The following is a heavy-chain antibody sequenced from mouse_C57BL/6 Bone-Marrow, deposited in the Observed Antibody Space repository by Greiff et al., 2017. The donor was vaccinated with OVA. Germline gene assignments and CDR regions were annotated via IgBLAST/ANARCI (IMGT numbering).Heavy chain of an antibody. D-gene: IGHD1-1*02. Sequence: SGPELVKPGASVKISCKASGYSFTGYYMNWVKQSPEKSLEWIGEINPSTGGTTYNQKFKAKATLTVDKSSSTAYMQLKSLTSEDSAVYYCARGGGYYLDYWGQGTTLTVSS. CDR3: ARGGGYYLDY. CDR2: INPSTGGT. J-gene: IGHJ2*01. CDR1: GYSFTGYY. V-gene: IGHV1-42*01.